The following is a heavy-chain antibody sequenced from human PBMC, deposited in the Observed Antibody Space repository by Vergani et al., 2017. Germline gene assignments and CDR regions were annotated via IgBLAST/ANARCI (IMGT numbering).Heavy chain of an antibody. J-gene: IGHJ4*02. CDR3: ARCSTFGGVIVPFGY. Sequence: EVQLVQSGAEVKKPGESLRLSCKGSGYSFTSYWIGWVRQMPGKGLEWMGIIYPGDSDTRYSPSFQGQVTISADKSISTAYLQWSSLKASDTAMYYCARCSTFGGVIVPFGYWGQGTLVTVSS. D-gene: IGHD3-16*02. CDR2: IYPGDSDT. CDR1: GYSFTSYW. V-gene: IGHV5-51*01.